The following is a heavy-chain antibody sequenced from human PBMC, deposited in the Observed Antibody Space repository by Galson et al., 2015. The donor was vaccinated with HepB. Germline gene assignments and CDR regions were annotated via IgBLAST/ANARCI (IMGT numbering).Heavy chain of an antibody. D-gene: IGHD3-10*01. CDR2: ISYDGSNK. V-gene: IGHV3-30*04. Sequence: SLRLSCAASGFTFSSYAMHWVRQAPGKGLEWVAVISYDGSNKYYADSVKGRFTISRDNSKNTLYLQMNSLRAEDTAVYYCARTLYYSGPGRAEYFQHWGQGTLVTVSS. CDR1: GFTFSSYA. CDR3: ARTLYYSGPGRAEYFQH. J-gene: IGHJ1*01.